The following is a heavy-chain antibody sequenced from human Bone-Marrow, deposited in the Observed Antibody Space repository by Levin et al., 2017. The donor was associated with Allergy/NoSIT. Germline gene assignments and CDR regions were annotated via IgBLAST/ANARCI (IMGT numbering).Heavy chain of an antibody. CDR3: ARDEMVHEIQYYYGVDV. D-gene: IGHD2-8*01. J-gene: IGHJ6*02. CDR1: GGSISTSSYY. Sequence: TSETLSLTCTVSGGSISTSSYYWGWIRQPPGTGLEWIGNIYYSGSTYYTPSLRSRVTISVDTSKNQFSLRVSSVTAADTAVYYCARDEMVHEIQYYYGVDVWGQGTTVTVSS. CDR2: IYYSGST. V-gene: IGHV4-39*07.